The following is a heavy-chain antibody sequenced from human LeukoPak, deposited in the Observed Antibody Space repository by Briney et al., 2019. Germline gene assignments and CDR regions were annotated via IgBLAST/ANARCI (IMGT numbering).Heavy chain of an antibody. CDR2: IYYSGGT. CDR3: ARHFYCGGDCYSGYFDH. Sequence: SETLSLTRTVSGGSISSYYWSWIRLAPGKGLEWIGYIYYSGGTNYNPSLKSRVTISVDTSKNQFSLKLRSVTAADTAVYYCARHFYCGGDCYSGYFDHWGQGTLVTVSS. J-gene: IGHJ4*02. CDR1: GGSISSYY. D-gene: IGHD2-21*02. V-gene: IGHV4-59*08.